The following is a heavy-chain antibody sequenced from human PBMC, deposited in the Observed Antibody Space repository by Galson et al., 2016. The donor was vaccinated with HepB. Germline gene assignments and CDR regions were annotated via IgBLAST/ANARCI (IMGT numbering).Heavy chain of an antibody. CDR2: ISAYKGNT. D-gene: IGHD1-26*01. J-gene: IGHJ3*02. CDR1: GYIFTSYG. V-gene: IGHV1-18*04. CDR3: ARVWYREWELFPAFDI. Sequence: SVKVSCKASGYIFTSYGISWVRQAPGQGLEWMGWISAYKGNTNYAQKFQGRVTMTTETSTSTAYMEVRGLRSDDTATYYCARVWYREWELFPAFDIWGQGTMVTVSS.